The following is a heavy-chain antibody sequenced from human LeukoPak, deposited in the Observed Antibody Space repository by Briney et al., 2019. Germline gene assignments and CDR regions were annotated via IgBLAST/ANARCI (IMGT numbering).Heavy chain of an antibody. V-gene: IGHV1-2*04. Sequence: GASVKVSCKASGYTFTGYYMHWVRQAPGQGLEWMGWINPNSGGTNYAQKFQGWVTMTRDTSISTAYMELSRLRSDDTAVYYCARTAGYSSRTGFDYWGQGTLVTVSS. CDR1: GYTFTGYY. CDR3: ARTAGYSSRTGFDY. D-gene: IGHD6-13*01. CDR2: INPNSGGT. J-gene: IGHJ4*02.